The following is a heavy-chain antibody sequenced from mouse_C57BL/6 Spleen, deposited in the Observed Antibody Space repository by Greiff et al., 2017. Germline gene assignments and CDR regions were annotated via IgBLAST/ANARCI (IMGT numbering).Heavy chain of an antibody. V-gene: IGHV14-4*01. CDR1: GFNIKDDY. CDR2: IDPENGDT. J-gene: IGHJ3*01. CDR3: TTRED. Sequence: EVKLVESGAELVRPGASVKLSCTASGFNIKDDYMHWVKQRPEQGLEWIGWIDPENGDTEYASKFQGKATITADTSSNTAYLQLSSLTSEDTAVYYCTTREDWGQGTLVTVSA.